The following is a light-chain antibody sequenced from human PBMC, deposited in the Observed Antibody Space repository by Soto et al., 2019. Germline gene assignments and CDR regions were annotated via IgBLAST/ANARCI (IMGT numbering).Light chain of an antibody. CDR2: GAA. J-gene: IGKJ5*01. CDR3: QQYGSLPIT. V-gene: IGKV3-20*01. Sequence: ENVLTQSPGTLSLSPGERATLSCRASQSVSSSFVAWYQQKPGQAPRLVIYGAASRATGIPDRFSGSGSGTDFTLTISRLEPEDFAVYDCQQYGSLPITFGQGKRLEIK. CDR1: QSVSSSF.